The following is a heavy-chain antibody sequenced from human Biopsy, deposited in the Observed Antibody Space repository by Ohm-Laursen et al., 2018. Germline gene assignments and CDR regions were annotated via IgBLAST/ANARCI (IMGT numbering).Heavy chain of an antibody. CDR3: AREAIGYQLPCDD. CDR1: TGTFNSYG. Sequence: SVKVSCKAPTGTFNSYGIIWVRQASGQGLEWMGRIIPILRTTAYAQTFLGRVTITADSPTSTVDMELTSLTSDDTAVYFCAREAIGYQLPCDDWGQGTLVTGSS. D-gene: IGHD2-2*01. J-gene: IGHJ4*02. CDR2: IIPILRTT. V-gene: IGHV1-69*11.